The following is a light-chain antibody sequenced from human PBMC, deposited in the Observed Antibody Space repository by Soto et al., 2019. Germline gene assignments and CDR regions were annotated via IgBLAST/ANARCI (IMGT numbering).Light chain of an antibody. CDR1: QSVSRN. V-gene: IGKV3-15*01. CDR2: GAS. J-gene: IGKJ1*01. CDR3: QQYNNWPWT. Sequence: EIVMTQSPATLSVSPGERATLSCRASQSVSRNLAWYQQKPGQAPRLLIYGASTRATGIPARFSGSRSGTEFTLTISSLQSADFAVYYCQQYNNWPWTFGQGTKVEIK.